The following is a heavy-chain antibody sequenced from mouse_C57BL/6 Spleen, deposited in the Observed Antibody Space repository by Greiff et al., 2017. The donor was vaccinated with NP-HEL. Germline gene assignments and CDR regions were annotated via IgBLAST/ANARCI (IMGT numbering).Heavy chain of an antibody. J-gene: IGHJ4*01. D-gene: IGHD2-1*01. CDR3: ASSNYCGNLYAMDY. Sequence: EVMLVESGGGLVQPGGSLSLSCAASGFTFTDYYMSWVRQPPGKALEWLGFIRNKANGYTTEYSASVKGRFTISRDNSQSILYLQMNALRAEDRATYYCASSNYCGNLYAMDYWGQGTSVTVSS. V-gene: IGHV7-3*01. CDR1: GFTFTDYY. CDR2: IRNKANGYTT.